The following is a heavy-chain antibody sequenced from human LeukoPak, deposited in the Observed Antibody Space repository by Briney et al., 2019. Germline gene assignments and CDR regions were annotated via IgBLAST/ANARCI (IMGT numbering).Heavy chain of an antibody. Sequence: ASVKVSCKASGYTFTCYYMHWVRQAPGQGREWRGWINPDSGGTNYAQKFQGRVTMTRDTSISTAYMQLSRLRSDDTAVYYCARGVWLESYFDYWGQGTLVTVSS. CDR2: INPDSGGT. V-gene: IGHV1-2*02. CDR1: GYTFTCYY. CDR3: ARGVWLESYFDY. J-gene: IGHJ4*02. D-gene: IGHD6-19*01.